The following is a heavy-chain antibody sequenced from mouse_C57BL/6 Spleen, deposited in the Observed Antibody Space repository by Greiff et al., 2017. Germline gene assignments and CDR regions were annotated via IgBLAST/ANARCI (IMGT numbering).Heavy chain of an antibody. D-gene: IGHD1-1*01. CDR3: ERACGSSPFDY. J-gene: IGHJ2*01. CDR1: GFTFSSYT. V-gene: IGHV5-9*01. CDR2: ISGGGGNT. Sequence: DVKLVESGGGLVKPGGSLKLSCAASGFTFSSYTMSWVRQTPEKRLEWVATISGGGGNTCYPDSVKGRFTISRDNAKNTLYLQMSSLRSEDTALYYCERACGSSPFDYWGQGTTLTVSA.